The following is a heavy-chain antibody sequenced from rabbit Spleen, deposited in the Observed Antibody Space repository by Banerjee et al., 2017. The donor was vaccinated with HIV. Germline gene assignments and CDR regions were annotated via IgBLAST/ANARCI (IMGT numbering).Heavy chain of an antibody. D-gene: IGHD1-1*01. CDR3: AAYASSSGYPYYFNL. CDR1: GIDFSSYG. V-gene: IGHV1S47*01. Sequence: QEQLVESGGGLVTLGGSLKLSCKASGIDFSSYGISWVRQAPGKGLEWIAYIYPDYGSTDYASWVNGRFTISLDNAQNTVFLQMTSLTAADTATYFCAAYASSSGYPYYFNLWGQGTLVTVS. CDR2: IYPDYGST. J-gene: IGHJ4*01.